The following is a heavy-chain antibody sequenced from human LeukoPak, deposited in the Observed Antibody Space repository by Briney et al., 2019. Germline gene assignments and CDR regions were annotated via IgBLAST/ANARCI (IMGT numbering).Heavy chain of an antibody. Sequence: ASVKVSCEASGYTFTGYYMHWVRQAPGQGLEWMGWINPNSGGTNYAQKFQGRVTMTRDTSISTAYMELCRLRSDDTAVYYCARDYNFDYYGSGHAGYYYGMDVWGQGTTVTVSS. V-gene: IGHV1-2*02. D-gene: IGHD3-10*01. CDR2: INPNSGGT. CDR3: ARDYNFDYYGSGHAGYYYGMDV. J-gene: IGHJ6*02. CDR1: GYTFTGYY.